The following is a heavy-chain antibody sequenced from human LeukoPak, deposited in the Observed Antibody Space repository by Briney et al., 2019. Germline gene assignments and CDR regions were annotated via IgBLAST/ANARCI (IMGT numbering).Heavy chain of an antibody. CDR1: GFTFSTYE. CDR2: ISSSASTI. CDR3: ARGGWNYVFNS. V-gene: IGHV3-48*03. Sequence: GGSLRLSCAASGFTFSTYEMNWVRQAPGKGLEWVSYISSSASTIYYADYVKGRFTISRDDAKNSLYLHMNSLRAEDTAVYYCARGGWNYVFNSWGQGTLVTVSS. J-gene: IGHJ4*02. D-gene: IGHD1-7*01.